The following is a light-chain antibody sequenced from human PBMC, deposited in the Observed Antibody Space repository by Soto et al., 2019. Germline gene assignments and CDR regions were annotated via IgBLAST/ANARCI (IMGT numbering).Light chain of an antibody. CDR3: QQHYSTPYT. CDR2: WAS. Sequence: DIVMTQSPDSLAVSLGERATINCKSSRSVLYSSNSKNYLAWYQQKPGQPPKLLIYWASTRESGVPDRFSASGSGTDFTLTISSLQAEDVAVYYCQQHYSTPYTFGQGTKLEIK. J-gene: IGKJ2*01. V-gene: IGKV4-1*01. CDR1: RSVLYSSNSKNY.